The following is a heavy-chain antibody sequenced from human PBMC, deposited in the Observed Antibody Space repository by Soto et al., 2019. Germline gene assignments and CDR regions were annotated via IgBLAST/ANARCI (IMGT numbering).Heavy chain of an antibody. CDR2: ISWNSGNI. CDR1: GFTFDDYA. J-gene: IGHJ2*01. V-gene: IGHV3-9*01. CDR3: TKDKVFRPPHYDFDL. Sequence: EVQLVESGGDLVKPGGSLRLSCVASGFTFDDYAMQWVRRAPGKGLEWVAHISWNSGNIGYADSVKGRFTISRDNAKNSLYLQMNSLRPEDTALYYCTKDKVFRPPHYDFDLWGRGTLVTVSS. D-gene: IGHD4-17*01.